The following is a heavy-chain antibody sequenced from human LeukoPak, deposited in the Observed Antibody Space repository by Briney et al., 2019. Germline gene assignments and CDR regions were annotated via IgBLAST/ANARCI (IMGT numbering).Heavy chain of an antibody. Sequence: GGSLRLSCAASGFTFSSYGMSWVRQAPGKGLEWVSAISGSGGSTYYADSVKGRFTISRDNSKNTLYLQMNSLRAEDTAVYYCAKGSLRYFDWSYHFQHWGQGTLVTVSS. CDR3: AKGSLRYFDWSYHFQH. J-gene: IGHJ1*01. D-gene: IGHD3-9*01. CDR2: ISGSGGST. CDR1: GFTFSSYG. V-gene: IGHV3-23*01.